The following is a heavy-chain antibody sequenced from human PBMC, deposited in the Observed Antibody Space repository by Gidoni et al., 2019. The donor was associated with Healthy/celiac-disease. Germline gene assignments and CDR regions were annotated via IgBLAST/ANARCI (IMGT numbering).Heavy chain of an antibody. CDR1: GFPFSSYG. Sequence: QVQLVESGGGVVQPGRSLRLSCAASGFPFSSYGMHWVRQAPGKGLEWVAVISYDGSNKYYADSVKGRFTISRDNSKNTLYLQMNSLRAEDTAVYYCAKDGNYYDSSGYVGSWGQGTLVTVSS. D-gene: IGHD3-22*01. J-gene: IGHJ5*02. CDR3: AKDGNYYDSSGYVGS. V-gene: IGHV3-30*18. CDR2: ISYDGSNK.